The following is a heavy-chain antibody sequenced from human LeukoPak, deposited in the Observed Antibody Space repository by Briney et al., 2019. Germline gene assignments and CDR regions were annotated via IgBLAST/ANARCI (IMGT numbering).Heavy chain of an antibody. CDR3: ARTSGSYRAFDI. Sequence: PGGSLRLSCAASGFTFSSYSVNWVRQAPGKGLEWVSSISSSSSYIYYADSVKGRLTISRDNAKNSLYLQMNSLRAEDTAVYYCARTSGSYRAFDIWGQGTMVTVSS. J-gene: IGHJ3*02. CDR1: GFTFSSYS. V-gene: IGHV3-21*01. CDR2: ISSSSSYI. D-gene: IGHD1-26*01.